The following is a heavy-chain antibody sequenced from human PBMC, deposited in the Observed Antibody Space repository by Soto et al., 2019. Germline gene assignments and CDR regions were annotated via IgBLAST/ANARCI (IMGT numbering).Heavy chain of an antibody. CDR2: IYYSGST. D-gene: IGHD3-10*01. V-gene: IGHV4-59*01. CDR3: AREIKRGPRGWFDP. CDR1: GGSISSYY. J-gene: IGHJ5*02. Sequence: SETLSLTCTVSGGSISSYYWSWIRQPPGKGLEWIGYIYYSGSTNHNPALKSRVTISADTSKNQFSLKLNSVTAADTAVYYCAREIKRGPRGWFDPWGQGTLVTVSS.